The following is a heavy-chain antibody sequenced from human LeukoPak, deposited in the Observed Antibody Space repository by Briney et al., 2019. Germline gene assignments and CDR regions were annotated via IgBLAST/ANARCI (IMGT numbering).Heavy chain of an antibody. CDR2: IRNKADSYTT. CDR3: TREQYSSSWGLWFDP. D-gene: IGHD6-13*01. CDR1: GFIFSVYG. Sequence: QPGRSLRLSCAASGFIFSVYGMHWVRQAPGKGLEWVGRIRNKADSYTTEYAASVKGRFTISRDDSKNSLYLQMNSLKTEDTAVYYCTREQYSSSWGLWFDPWGQGTLVTVSS. J-gene: IGHJ5*02. V-gene: IGHV3-72*01.